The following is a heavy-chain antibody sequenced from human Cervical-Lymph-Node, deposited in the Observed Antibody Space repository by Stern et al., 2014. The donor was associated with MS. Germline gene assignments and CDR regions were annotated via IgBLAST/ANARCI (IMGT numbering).Heavy chain of an antibody. J-gene: IGHJ6*02. CDR2: ISYDGRNE. CDR3: ARATSTTSVTTPYYGLDV. V-gene: IGHV3-30*10. D-gene: IGHD4-17*01. Sequence: VQLVESGGGVVQPGRSLRLSCVVSGFTFSNHAMHWVRQAPGKGLEWVTVISYDGRNEYYKDSVQGRFTVSRDHSKNTLYLQMNSLRPDDTAVYYGARATSTTSVTTPYYGLDVWGQGTTVTVSS. CDR1: GFTFSNHA.